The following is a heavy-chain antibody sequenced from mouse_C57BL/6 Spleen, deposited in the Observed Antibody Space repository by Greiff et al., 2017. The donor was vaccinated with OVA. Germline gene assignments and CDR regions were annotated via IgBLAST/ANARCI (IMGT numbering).Heavy chain of an antibody. Sequence: EVQLQQSGPELVKPGASVKISCKASGYSFTDYNMNWVKQSNGKSLEWIGVINPNYGTTSYNQKFKGKATLTVDPSSSTAYMQLNSLTSEDSAVYDCARGRDYDDYAMDYWGQGTSVTVSS. V-gene: IGHV1-39*01. CDR1: GYSFTDYN. J-gene: IGHJ4*01. CDR3: ARGRDYDDYAMDY. CDR2: INPNYGTT. D-gene: IGHD2-4*01.